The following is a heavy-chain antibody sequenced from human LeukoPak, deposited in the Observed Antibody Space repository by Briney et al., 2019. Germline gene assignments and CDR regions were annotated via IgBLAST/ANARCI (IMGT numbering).Heavy chain of an antibody. CDR3: AKDIQLST. J-gene: IGHJ3*01. Sequence: GGSLRLSCAASGFTVSNNYMSWVRQAPGKGLEWVSIIYSGGSTYYADSVKGRFTISRDNSKNTLSLQMNSLRVEDTAMYFCAKDIQLSTWGLGTMVTVSS. CDR2: IYSGGST. CDR1: GFTVSNNY. D-gene: IGHD5-24*01. V-gene: IGHV3-53*01.